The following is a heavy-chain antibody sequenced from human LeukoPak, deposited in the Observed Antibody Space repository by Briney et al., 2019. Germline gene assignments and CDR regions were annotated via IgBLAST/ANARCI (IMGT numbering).Heavy chain of an antibody. D-gene: IGHD4-4*01. CDR2: ITGTGGST. CDR1: GFTFTSYA. CDR3: AKHRPSNPNWFDP. Sequence: QAGGSLRLSCAASGFTFTSYAMSWVRQAPGKGLEWVSAITGTGGSTYYSASVKGRFTISRDNSKNTLYLQMNSLRAEDTAVYYCAKHRPSNPNWFDPWGQGTLVTVSS. V-gene: IGHV3-23*01. J-gene: IGHJ5*02.